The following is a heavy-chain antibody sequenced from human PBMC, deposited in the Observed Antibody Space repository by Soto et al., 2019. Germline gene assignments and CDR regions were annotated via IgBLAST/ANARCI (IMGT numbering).Heavy chain of an antibody. J-gene: IGHJ6*02. CDR2: ISDDGDST. D-gene: IGHD2-2*01. V-gene: IGHV3-23*01. CDR3: AKSLSTAVNHGLAV. Sequence: EVQLLESGGGLVQPGGSLRLSCGASGFTFSDNAMTWVRQAPGKGLEWVSSISDDGDSTYYVDSVKGRFTISRDNSNNTLFLQMSSLGAEDTAVYYCAKSLSTAVNHGLAVWCPGASVTVSS. CDR1: GFTFSDNA.